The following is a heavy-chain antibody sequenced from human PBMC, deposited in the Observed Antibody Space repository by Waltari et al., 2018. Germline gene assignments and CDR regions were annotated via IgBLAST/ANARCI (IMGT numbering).Heavy chain of an antibody. Sequence: QVQLVQSGSELKEPGASVKVSCQPSGYTFISNATNWLRQAPGQGLQWMGWSNNKTGHQTYAQGFTARSVTSLDTSLATAYLQINSLEAPDTAVYYCAAGWDYLSSYFDPWGQGTLVTVSS. V-gene: IGHV7-4-1*02. J-gene: IGHJ5*02. CDR1: GYTFISNA. D-gene: IGHD1-7*01. CDR2: SNNKTGHQ. CDR3: AAGWDYLSSYFDP.